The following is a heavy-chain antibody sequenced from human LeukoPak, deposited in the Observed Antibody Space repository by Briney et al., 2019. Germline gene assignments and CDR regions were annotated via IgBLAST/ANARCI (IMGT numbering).Heavy chain of an antibody. V-gene: IGHV4-34*01. Sequence: SETLSLTCAVYGGSFSGYYWSWIRQPPGKGLEWIGEINHGGSTNYNPSLKSRVTISVDTSKNQFSLKLSSVTAADTAVYYCAAEGVSSGYFGYWGQGTLVTVSS. D-gene: IGHD3-22*01. CDR3: AAEGVSSGYFGY. CDR2: INHGGST. CDR1: GGSFSGYY. J-gene: IGHJ4*02.